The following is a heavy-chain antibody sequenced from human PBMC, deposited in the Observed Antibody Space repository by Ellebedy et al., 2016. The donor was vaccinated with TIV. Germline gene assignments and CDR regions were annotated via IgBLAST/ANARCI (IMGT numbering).Heavy chain of an antibody. CDR2: INPSGGST. J-gene: IGHJ4*02. V-gene: IGHV1-46*01. CDR3: ARSYDSSGYYFDY. CDR1: GYTFTSYG. Sequence: AASVKVSCKASGYTFTSYGFSWVRQAPGQGLEWMGIINPSGGSTNYAQKFQGRVTMTRATSTSTVYMKLSSLRSEDTAVYYCARSYDSSGYYFDYWGQGTLVTVSS. D-gene: IGHD3-22*01.